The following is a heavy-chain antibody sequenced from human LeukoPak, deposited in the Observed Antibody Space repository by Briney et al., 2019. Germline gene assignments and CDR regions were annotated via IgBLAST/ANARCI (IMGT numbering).Heavy chain of an antibody. Sequence: SETLSLTCSVSGGSINSYYWSWIRQPAGKGLEWIGRIYTSGSTNYNPSLKSRVTISVDKSKNQFSLKLSSVTAADTAVYYCAASYCGGDCYSYYFDYWGQGTLVTVSS. V-gene: IGHV4-4*07. CDR3: AASYCGGDCYSYYFDY. D-gene: IGHD2-21*02. CDR1: GGSINSYY. J-gene: IGHJ4*02. CDR2: IYTSGST.